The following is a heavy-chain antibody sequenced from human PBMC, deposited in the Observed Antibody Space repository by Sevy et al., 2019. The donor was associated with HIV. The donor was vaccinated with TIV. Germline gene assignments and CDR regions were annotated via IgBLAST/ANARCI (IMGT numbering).Heavy chain of an antibody. CDR3: ATTKDYYDSSGSPFDS. CDR1: GYTLSQIS. D-gene: IGHD3-22*01. J-gene: IGHJ4*02. CDR2: FDPEDGET. Sequence: ASVKVSCKVSGYTLSQISMHWVRQAPGKGLEWMGSFDPEDGETIYAQKFQARVTMTEDTSTDTAYMELVSLRSDDTAVYYCATTKDYYDSSGSPFDSWGQGTLVTVSS. V-gene: IGHV1-24*01.